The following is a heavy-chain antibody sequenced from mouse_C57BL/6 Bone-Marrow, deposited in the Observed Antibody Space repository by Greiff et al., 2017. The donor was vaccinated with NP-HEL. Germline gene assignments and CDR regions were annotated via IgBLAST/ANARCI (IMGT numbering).Heavy chain of an antibody. Sequence: QVQLKQPGAELVKPGASVKMSCKASGYTFTSYWITWVKQRPGQGLEWIGDIYPGSGSTNYNEKFKSKATLTVDTSSSTAYMQLSSLTSEDSAVYYCARWGRIYDGYYDWYFDVWGTGTTVTVSS. CDR3: ARWGRIYDGYYDWYFDV. D-gene: IGHD2-3*01. J-gene: IGHJ1*03. CDR1: GYTFTSYW. CDR2: IYPGSGST. V-gene: IGHV1-55*01.